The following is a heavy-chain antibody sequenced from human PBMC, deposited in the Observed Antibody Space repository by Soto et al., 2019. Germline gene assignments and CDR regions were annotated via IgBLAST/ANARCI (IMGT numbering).Heavy chain of an antibody. CDR2: ISAYNGNT. CDR3: ARPGYSSGWSAAFDI. D-gene: IGHD6-19*01. Sequence: RASVKVSCKASGYTFTSYGISWVRQAPGQGLEWMGWISAYNGNTNYAQKLQGRVTMTTDTSTSTAYMELRSLRSDDTAVYYCARPGYSSGWSAAFDIWGQGTMVTVSS. J-gene: IGHJ3*02. V-gene: IGHV1-18*01. CDR1: GYTFTSYG.